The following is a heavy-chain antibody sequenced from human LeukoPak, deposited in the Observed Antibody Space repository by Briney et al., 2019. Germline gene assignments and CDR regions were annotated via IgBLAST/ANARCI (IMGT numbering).Heavy chain of an antibody. D-gene: IGHD1-26*01. CDR1: SGSFSNYY. CDR3: ARGALKWELPPIRARKSYYFDY. Sequence: SETLSLTCAVYSGSFSNYYWSWIRQPPGKGLEWIGEINQSGSTNYNPSLKSRVTISVETSKNHFSIKLSSVTAADTAVYYCARGALKWELPPIRARKSYYFDYWGQGTLVTVSS. CDR2: INQSGST. V-gene: IGHV4-34*01. J-gene: IGHJ4*02.